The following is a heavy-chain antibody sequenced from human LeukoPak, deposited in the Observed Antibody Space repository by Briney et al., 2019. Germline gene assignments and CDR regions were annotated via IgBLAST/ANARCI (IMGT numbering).Heavy chain of an antibody. CDR2: IYSGGST. D-gene: IGHD3-22*01. V-gene: IGHV3-66*01. J-gene: IGHJ3*02. CDR1: GFTVSSNY. Sequence: GGSLRLSCAASGFTVSSNYMSWVRQAPGKGLEWVSVIYSGGSTYYADSVKGRFTISRDNSKNTLYLQMNSLRAEDTAVYYCARLGPMGMIVVVTDYAFDIWGQGTMVTVSS. CDR3: ARLGPMGMIVVVTDYAFDI.